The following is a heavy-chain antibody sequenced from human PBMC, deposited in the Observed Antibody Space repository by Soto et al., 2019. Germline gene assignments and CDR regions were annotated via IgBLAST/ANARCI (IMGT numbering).Heavy chain of an antibody. D-gene: IGHD3-22*01. CDR1: GLTFGDYA. CDR3: TTHYYDSSGYYSGDY. V-gene: IGHV3-49*04. J-gene: IGHJ4*02. CDR2: IRSKAYGGTT. Sequence: GGSLRLSCTASGLTFGDYAMSWVRQAPGKGLEWVGFIRSKAYGGTTEYAASVKGRFTISRDDSKSIAYLQMNSLKTEDTAVYYCTTHYYDSSGYYSGDYWGQGTLVTVSS.